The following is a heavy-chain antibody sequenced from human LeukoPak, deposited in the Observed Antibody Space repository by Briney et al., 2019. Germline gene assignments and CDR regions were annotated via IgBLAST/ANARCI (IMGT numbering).Heavy chain of an antibody. D-gene: IGHD6-13*01. CDR2: MNPNSGNT. CDR3: ARVGAAAGDFDY. V-gene: IGHV1-8*03. Sequence: ASVKVSCKASGYTFTSYDINWVRQATGQGLEWMGWMNPNSGNTGYAQKFQGRVTITRNTSISTAYMELSSLRSEDTAVYYCARVGAAAGDFDYWGQGTLVTVSS. CDR1: GYTFTSYD. J-gene: IGHJ4*02.